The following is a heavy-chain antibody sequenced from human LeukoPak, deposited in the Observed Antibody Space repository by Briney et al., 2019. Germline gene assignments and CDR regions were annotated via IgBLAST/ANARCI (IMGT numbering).Heavy chain of an antibody. D-gene: IGHD4-17*01. V-gene: IGHV3-11*04. J-gene: IGHJ4*02. CDR1: GFTFGDYY. CDR3: ARSGYDYGDYQTDY. Sequence: PGGSLRLSCAASGFTFGDYYMSWIRQAPGKGLEWVSYISSSGSSIYYADSVKGRFTVSRDNAKNSLYLQMNSLRAEDTAVYYCARSGYDYGDYQTDYWGEGTLVTVSS. CDR2: ISSSGSSI.